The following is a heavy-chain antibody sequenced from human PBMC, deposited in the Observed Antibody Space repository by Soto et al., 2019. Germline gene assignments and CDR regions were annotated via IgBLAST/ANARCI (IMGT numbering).Heavy chain of an antibody. D-gene: IGHD6-19*01. Sequence: GGSLRLSCAASGFTFSSYSMNWVRQAPGKGLEWVSYISSSSSTIYYADSVKGRFTISRDNAKNSLYLQMNSLRAEDTAVYYCARVAVARTHGYYYYMDVWGKGTTVTVSS. CDR2: ISSSSSTI. CDR1: GFTFSSYS. J-gene: IGHJ6*03. CDR3: ARVAVARTHGYYYYMDV. V-gene: IGHV3-48*01.